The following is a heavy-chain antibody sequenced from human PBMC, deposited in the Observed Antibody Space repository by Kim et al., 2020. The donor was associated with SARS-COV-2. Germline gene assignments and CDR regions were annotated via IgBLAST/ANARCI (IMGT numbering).Heavy chain of an antibody. D-gene: IGHD3-22*01. CDR3: AREVSSGYYGLTYYFDY. V-gene: IGHV1-69*13. J-gene: IGHJ4*02. Sequence: SVKVSCKASGGTFSSYAISWVRQAPGQGLEWMGGIIPIFGTANYAQKFQGRVTITADESTSTAYMELSSLRSEDTAVYYCAREVSSGYYGLTYYFDYWGLGTLVTVSS. CDR2: IIPIFGTA. CDR1: GGTFSSYA.